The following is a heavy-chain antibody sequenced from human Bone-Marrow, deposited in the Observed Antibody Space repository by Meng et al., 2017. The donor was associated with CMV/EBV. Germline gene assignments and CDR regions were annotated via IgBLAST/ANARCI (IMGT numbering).Heavy chain of an antibody. D-gene: IGHD3-3*01. V-gene: IGHV1-8*03. Sequence: ASVKVSCKASGYTFTSYDINWVLQATGQGLEWMGWMNPNSGNTGYAQKFQSRVTITRNTSISTAYMELSSMRSEDTAVYYCARWQDTYYDFWSGYPSYYYYGMDVWGQGTTVTVSS. CDR2: MNPNSGNT. J-gene: IGHJ6*02. CDR1: GYTFTSYD. CDR3: ARWQDTYYDFWSGYPSYYYYGMDV.